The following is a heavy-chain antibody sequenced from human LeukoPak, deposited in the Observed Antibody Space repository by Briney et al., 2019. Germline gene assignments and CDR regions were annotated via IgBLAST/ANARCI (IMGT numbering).Heavy chain of an antibody. CDR2: IRFDGDEK. CDR1: GFTFCSYG. Sequence: PGGSLRLSCAASGFTFCSYGMHWVRQAPGKGLGWVAFIRFDGDEKYYADSVKGRFTISRDNSRNTLYLQMNSLRAEDTAVYYCAKMGFSNWGSDAFDIWGQGTMVTVSS. J-gene: IGHJ3*02. CDR3: AKMGFSNWGSDAFDI. D-gene: IGHD7-27*01. V-gene: IGHV3-30*02.